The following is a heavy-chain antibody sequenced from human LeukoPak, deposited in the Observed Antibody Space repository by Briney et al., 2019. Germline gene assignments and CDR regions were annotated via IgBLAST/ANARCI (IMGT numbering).Heavy chain of an antibody. J-gene: IGHJ4*02. CDR1: GGSISSGSYY. Sequence: SETLSLTCTVSGGSISSGSYYWSWIRQPAGKGLEWIRRIYTSGSTNYNPSLKSRVTISVDTSKNQFSLKLSSVTAADTAVYYCARGRIAVAQDYWGQGTLVTVSS. V-gene: IGHV4-61*02. CDR3: ARGRIAVAQDY. CDR2: IYTSGST. D-gene: IGHD6-19*01.